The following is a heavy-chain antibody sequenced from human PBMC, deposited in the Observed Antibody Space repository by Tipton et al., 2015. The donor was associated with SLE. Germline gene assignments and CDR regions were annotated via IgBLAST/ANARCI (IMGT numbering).Heavy chain of an antibody. CDR1: GFTFGDYA. CDR2: IRSKAYGGTT. Sequence: RSLRLFCTASGFTFGDYAMSWVRQAPGKGLEWVGFIRSKAYGGTTEYAASVKGRFTISRDDSKSIAYLQMNSLKTGDTAVYYCTGDSSGPHAFDIWGQGTMVTVSS. J-gene: IGHJ3*02. V-gene: IGHV3-49*04. CDR3: TGDSSGPHAFDI. D-gene: IGHD3-22*01.